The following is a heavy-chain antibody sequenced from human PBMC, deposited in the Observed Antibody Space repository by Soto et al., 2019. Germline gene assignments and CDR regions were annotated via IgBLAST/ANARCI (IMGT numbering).Heavy chain of an antibody. D-gene: IGHD2-21*01. J-gene: IGHJ4*02. Sequence: QVQLVQSGAEVQKPGSSVNVSCKASGGTFRNYVVNWVRQAPGQGLEGMGGLIPSSGAANYAQKFKGRVNITENKSTSTYNMVLSSLRSEETAVYYCVIDMTKTVVPDFDFWGQRTLVTVSS. CDR1: GGTFRNYV. V-gene: IGHV1-69*06. CDR3: VIDMTKTVVPDFDF. CDR2: LIPSSGAA.